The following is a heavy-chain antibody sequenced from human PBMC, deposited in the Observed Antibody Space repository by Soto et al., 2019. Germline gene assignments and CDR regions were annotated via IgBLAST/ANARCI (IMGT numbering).Heavy chain of an antibody. J-gene: IGHJ4*02. CDR1: GYTFTSYW. CDR3: ARHSRDYAYFDY. Sequence: GESLKLSCKGSGYTFTSYWISWVRQMPGKGLEWMGRIDPSDSYTNYSHAFHAHVSISVDRAIRTDYLQLSSLKASDTATCYCARHSRDYAYFDYWGQGTLVTVSS. D-gene: IGHD4-17*01. CDR2: IDPSDSYT. V-gene: IGHV5-10-1*01.